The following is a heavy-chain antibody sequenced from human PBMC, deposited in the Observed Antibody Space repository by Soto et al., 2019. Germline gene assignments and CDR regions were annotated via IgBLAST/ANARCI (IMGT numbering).Heavy chain of an antibody. CDR2: IFTRDSET. CDR3: ARGYYDSGHGYDL. V-gene: IGHV5-51*01. CDR1: GHIFSNHW. J-gene: IGHJ5*02. D-gene: IGHD3-16*01. Sequence: GESLKISCKGPGHIFSNHWIGWVRQPPGKGLEWMGLIFTRDSETKTSPSFQGHVSFSVDNSINTAYLQWTSLKTADTGMYLCARGYYDSGHGYDLWGQGTLVTVSS.